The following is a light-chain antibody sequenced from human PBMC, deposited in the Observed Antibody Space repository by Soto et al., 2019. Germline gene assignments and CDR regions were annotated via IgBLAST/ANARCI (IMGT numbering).Light chain of an antibody. CDR3: QQYYSYPIT. Sequence: ALRMTQSPSSLSASTGDRVNITCRASQGISSYLAWYQQKPGKAPKLLIYAASTLQSGVPSRFSGSGSGTDFTLTISCLQSEDFATYYCQQYYSYPITFGQGTRLEI. J-gene: IGKJ5*01. CDR2: AAS. CDR1: QGISSY. V-gene: IGKV1-8*01.